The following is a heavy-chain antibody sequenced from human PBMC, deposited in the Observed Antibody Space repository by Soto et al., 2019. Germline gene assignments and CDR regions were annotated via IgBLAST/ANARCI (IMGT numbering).Heavy chain of an antibody. V-gene: IGHV1-69*13. Sequence: GASVKVSCKASGGTFSSYAISWVRQAPGQGLEWMGGIIPIFGTANYAQKFQGRVTITADESTSTAYMELSSLRSEDTAVYYCATSGRINYDFWRGPRDYWGQGTLVTGSS. CDR1: GGTFSSYA. CDR3: ATSGRINYDFWRGPRDY. D-gene: IGHD3-3*01. CDR2: IIPIFGTA. J-gene: IGHJ4*02.